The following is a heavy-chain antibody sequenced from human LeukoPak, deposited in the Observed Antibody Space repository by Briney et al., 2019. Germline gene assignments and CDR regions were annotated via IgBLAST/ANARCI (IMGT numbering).Heavy chain of an antibody. CDR3: ATLQDYWLDV. V-gene: IGHV4-34*01. Sequence: SETLSLTCAVYGGSFTDYNWSWIRQPPGKGLEWIGEINHSGSTTYNPSLKSRVTISGDASKNQLTLNLSSVTAADTAVFYCATLQDYWLDVWGNGTTVTVSS. J-gene: IGHJ6*04. D-gene: IGHD2-8*02. CDR1: GGSFTDYN. CDR2: INHSGST.